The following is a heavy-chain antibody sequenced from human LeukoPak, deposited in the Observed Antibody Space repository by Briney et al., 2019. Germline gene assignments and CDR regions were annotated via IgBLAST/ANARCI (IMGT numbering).Heavy chain of an antibody. J-gene: IGHJ4*02. D-gene: IGHD4-17*01. CDR3: ARHGGDYGNTSAVFAF. V-gene: IGHV4-4*09. CDR1: GGSISSYY. CDR2: IYTSGST. Sequence: SETLSLTCTVSGGSISSYYWSWIRQPPGKGLEWIGYIYTSGSTNYNPSLKSRVTISVDTSKNQFSLKLSSVTAADTAVYYCARHGGDYGNTSAVFAFWGQGALVTVSS.